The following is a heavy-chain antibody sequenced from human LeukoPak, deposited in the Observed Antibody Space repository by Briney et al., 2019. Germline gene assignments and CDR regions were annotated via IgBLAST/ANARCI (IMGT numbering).Heavy chain of an antibody. CDR1: GGSISGYY. D-gene: IGHD6-19*01. J-gene: IGHJ4*02. V-gene: IGHV4-59*01. CDR2: ISYSGST. Sequence: SETLSFTCTVSGGSISGYYWSWIRQPPGKGLEWVGYISYSGSTNYKPSLKSRVTISVDTSKNQFSLKLSSVTAADTAIYYCARDGRAGSLFAYWGQGTLVTVSS. CDR3: ARDGRAGSLFAY.